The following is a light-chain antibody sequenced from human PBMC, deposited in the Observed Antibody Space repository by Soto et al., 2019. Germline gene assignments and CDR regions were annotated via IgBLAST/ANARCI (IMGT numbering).Light chain of an antibody. Sequence: EVVLTQYPVTLSLSPRERATLSCRASQSFRGLLAWYQQKPGQAPRLLIYDAYNRATGIPPRFSGSGSGTDFTLTISRLEPEDFAVYYCQQYGNSAWTFGQGTKVDIK. CDR2: DAY. V-gene: IGKV3-11*01. J-gene: IGKJ1*01. CDR1: QSFRGL. CDR3: QQYGNSAWT.